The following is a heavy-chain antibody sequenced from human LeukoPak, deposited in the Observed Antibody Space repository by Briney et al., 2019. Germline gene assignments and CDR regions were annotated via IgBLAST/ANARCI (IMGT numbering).Heavy chain of an antibody. D-gene: IGHD6-19*01. CDR2: IYSSGRT. V-gene: IGHV4-61*02. CDR1: GGSISSGSYY. CDR3: ASSGQDGWLVFAP. J-gene: IGHJ5*02. Sequence: SQTLSLTCTVSGGSISSGSYYWSWIRQPAGKGLEWIGRIYSSGRTNYNSSLKSRLTISVDTSKNQFSLKLSSVTAADTAVYYCASSGQDGWLVFAPWGQGTLVTVSS.